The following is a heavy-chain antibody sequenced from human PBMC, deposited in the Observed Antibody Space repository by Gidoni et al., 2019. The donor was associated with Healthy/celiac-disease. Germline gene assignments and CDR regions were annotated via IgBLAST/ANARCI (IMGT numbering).Heavy chain of an antibody. V-gene: IGHV1-2*02. CDR3: ARDELELNYYYYYYMDV. Sequence: QVQLVQSGPEVKKPGASVKVSCKASGYTFTGYYMHWVRQAPGQGLEWMGLINPNSGGTNYAQKFQGRVTMTMDTSISTAYMELSRLRSDDTAVYYCARDELELNYYYYYYMDVWGKGTTVTVSS. J-gene: IGHJ6*03. D-gene: IGHD1-7*01. CDR1: GYTFTGYY. CDR2: INPNSGGT.